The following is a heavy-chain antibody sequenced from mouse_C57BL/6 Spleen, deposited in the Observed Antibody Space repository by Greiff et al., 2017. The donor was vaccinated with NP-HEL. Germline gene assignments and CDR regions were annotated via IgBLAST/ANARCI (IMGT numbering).Heavy chain of an antibody. J-gene: IGHJ2*01. Sequence: DVKLVESGGGLVQPKGSLKLSCAASGFSFNTYAMNWVRQAPGKGLEWVARIRSKSNNYATYYADSVKDRFTISRDDSESMLYLQMNNLKTEDTAMYYCVRQGTGSFDYWGQGTTLTVSS. CDR2: IRSKSNNYAT. D-gene: IGHD4-1*01. V-gene: IGHV10-1*01. CDR3: VRQGTGSFDY. CDR1: GFSFNTYA.